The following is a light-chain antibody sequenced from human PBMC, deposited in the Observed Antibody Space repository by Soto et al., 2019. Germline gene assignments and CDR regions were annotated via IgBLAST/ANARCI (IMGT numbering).Light chain of an antibody. J-gene: IGKJ5*01. CDR3: HHYHNWPMT. CDR2: GAS. Sequence: EILFTMSPATLSFSSGSRSTLSRTASQSVSSNLAWYQQKPGQAPRLLIYGASTRATGIPARFSGSESGTEFTLTISSLQSEDFAVYYCHHYHNWPMTFGQGTRLEI. V-gene: IGKV3-15*01. CDR1: QSVSSN.